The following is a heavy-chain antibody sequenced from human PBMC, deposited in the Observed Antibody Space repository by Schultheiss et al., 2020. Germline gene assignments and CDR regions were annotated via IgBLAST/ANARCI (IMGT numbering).Heavy chain of an antibody. J-gene: IGHJ6*04. D-gene: IGHD1-26*01. Sequence: ASVKVSCKASGYTFTSYAMNWVRQAPGQGLEWMGWINTNTGNPTYAQGFTGRFVFSLDTSVSTAYLQISSLKAEDTAVYYCARVGHELELPYYYYYGMDVWGEGATVTVSS. CDR1: GYTFTSYA. CDR3: ARVGHELELPYYYYYGMDV. V-gene: IGHV7-4-1*02. CDR2: INTNTGNP.